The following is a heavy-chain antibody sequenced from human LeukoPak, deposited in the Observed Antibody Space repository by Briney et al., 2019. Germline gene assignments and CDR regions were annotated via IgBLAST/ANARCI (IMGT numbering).Heavy chain of an antibody. D-gene: IGHD1-26*01. CDR3: ARDQGWELLGYFDY. Sequence: PSETLSLTCAVYGGSFSGYYWSWIRQPPGKGLEWIGEINHSGSTNYNPSLKSRVTISVDTSKNQFSLKLSSVTAADTAVYYCARDQGWELLGYFDYWGQGTLVTVSS. V-gene: IGHV4-34*01. CDR2: INHSGST. CDR1: GGSFSGYY. J-gene: IGHJ4*02.